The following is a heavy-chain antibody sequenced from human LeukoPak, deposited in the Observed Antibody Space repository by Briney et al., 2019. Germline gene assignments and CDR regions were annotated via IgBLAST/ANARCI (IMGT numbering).Heavy chain of an antibody. CDR3: ARDSFSYFDY. Sequence: PGGSLRLSCAASGFTVSSNYMSWVRQAPGKGLEWVSVIYSGGSTYYADSVKGRFIISRDNSKNTLYLQMNSLRAEDTAVYYCARDSFSYFDYWGQGTLVTVSS. CDR1: GFTVSSNY. D-gene: IGHD3-16*01. CDR2: IYSGGST. J-gene: IGHJ4*02. V-gene: IGHV3-53*01.